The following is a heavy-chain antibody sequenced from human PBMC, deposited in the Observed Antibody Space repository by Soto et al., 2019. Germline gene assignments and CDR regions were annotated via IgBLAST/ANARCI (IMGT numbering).Heavy chain of an antibody. CDR2: NYYSGTT. Sequence: SETLSLTCTVSGDSITSNSYFWAWIRQPPGKGLEWIGSNYYSGTTYYNPSLKSRVTISVDRSKNQFSLKLSSVTAEDTAVYYCARENPEYYDFWSAPGRFDPWGQGTLVTVS. CDR1: GDSITSNSYF. J-gene: IGHJ5*02. D-gene: IGHD3-3*01. CDR3: ARENPEYYDFWSAPGRFDP. V-gene: IGHV4-39*02.